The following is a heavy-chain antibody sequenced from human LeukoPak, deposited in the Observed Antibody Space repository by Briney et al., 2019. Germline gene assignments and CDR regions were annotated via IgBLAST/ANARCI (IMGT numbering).Heavy chain of an antibody. D-gene: IGHD6-6*01. CDR2: ISGSGGST. V-gene: IGHV3-21*01. CDR3: ARESSIAARGYFDY. Sequence: GGSLRLSCAASGFTFDDYTMHWVRQAPGKGLEWVSAISGSGGSTYYADSVKGRFTISRDNAKNSLYLQMNSLRAEDTAVYYCARESSIAARGYFDYWGQGTLVTVSS. CDR1: GFTFDDYT. J-gene: IGHJ4*02.